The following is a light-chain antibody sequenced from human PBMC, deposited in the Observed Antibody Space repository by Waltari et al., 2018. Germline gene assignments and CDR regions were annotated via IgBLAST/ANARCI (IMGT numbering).Light chain of an antibody. CDR1: SSDVGSYEF. CDR2: EVT. CDR3: CSYAGDRTFV. Sequence: QSALTQPASVSGSPGQSMTISCTGTSSDVGSYEFVSWYQQSPGKAPKFLIYEVTKRPSGVSNRFSGSKSGNTASLTISGLQAEDEADYYCCSYAGDRTFVFGTGTKVTVL. V-gene: IGLV2-23*02. J-gene: IGLJ1*01.